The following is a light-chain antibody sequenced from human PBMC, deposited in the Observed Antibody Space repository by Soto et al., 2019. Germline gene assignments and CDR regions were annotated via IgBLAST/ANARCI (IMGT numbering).Light chain of an antibody. CDR2: DAS. CDR1: QSVSSY. V-gene: IGKV3-11*01. CDR3: QQRSNWPPIT. J-gene: IGKJ5*01. Sequence: EIVLTQSPATLSFSPGERATLSCRASQSVSSYLVWYQHKPGQAPRLLIYDASNRATGIPARFSGSGSGTDFTLTISSLEPEDFAVYYCQQRSNWPPITFGQGTRLEIK.